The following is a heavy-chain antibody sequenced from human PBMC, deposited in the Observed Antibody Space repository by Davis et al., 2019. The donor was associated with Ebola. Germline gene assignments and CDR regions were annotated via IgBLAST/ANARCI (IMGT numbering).Heavy chain of an antibody. CDR1: GFTFSSYA. D-gene: IGHD3-3*01. CDR3: ARDLGIYDFWSGRPPTHYYYGMDV. CDR2: ISYDGSNK. Sequence: GGSLRLSCAASGFTFSSYAMHWVRQAPGKGLEWVAVISYDGSNKYYADSVKGRFTISRDNAKNSLYLQMNSLRAEDTAVYYCARDLGIYDFWSGRPPTHYYYGMDVWGQGTTVTVSS. V-gene: IGHV3-30-3*01. J-gene: IGHJ6*02.